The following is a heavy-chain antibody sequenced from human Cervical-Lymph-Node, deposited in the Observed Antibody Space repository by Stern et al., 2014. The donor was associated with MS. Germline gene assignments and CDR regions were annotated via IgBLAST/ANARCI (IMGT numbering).Heavy chain of an antibody. Sequence: QLQLQESGPGLVKPSETLSLTCTVSGGSISSYYWSWIRQPPGKGLEWIGYIYYSGSTNYNPSLKSRVTISVDTSENQFSLKLSSVTAADTAVYYCARVPHRYYGMDVWGQGTTVTVSS. CDR3: ARVPHRYYGMDV. V-gene: IGHV4-59*01. CDR2: IYYSGST. CDR1: GGSISSYY. J-gene: IGHJ6*02.